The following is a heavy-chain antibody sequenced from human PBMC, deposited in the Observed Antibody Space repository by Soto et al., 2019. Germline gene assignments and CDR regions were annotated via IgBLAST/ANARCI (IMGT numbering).Heavy chain of an antibody. CDR3: AAQLLWFGGLLISFDY. J-gene: IGHJ4*02. D-gene: IGHD3-10*01. V-gene: IGHV1-3*04. CDR1: GYTFTYYA. CDR2: ISTGNGNT. Sequence: ASVKVSCKASGYTFTYYAIYWVRQAPGQRLEWMGWISTGNGNTKYSQKFQGRVTINRDMSASTVYMELSSLRSEDTAVYYCAAQLLWFGGLLISFDYWGQGTLVTVSS.